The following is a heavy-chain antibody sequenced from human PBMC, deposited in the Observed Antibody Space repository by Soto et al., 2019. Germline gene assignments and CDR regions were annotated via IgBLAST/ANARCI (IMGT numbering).Heavy chain of an antibody. V-gene: IGHV3-23*01. CDR1: GFSFTSYA. CDR3: ARWSFLDY. J-gene: IGHJ4*02. D-gene: IGHD1-26*01. Sequence: GGSLRLSCAASGFSFTSYALSWVRQAPGKGLERVSTISGSDGKTYYADSVKGRFSISRDTSKTTLYLQMNSLRVEDTAVYYCARWSFLDYWGQGTRVTVSS. CDR2: ISGSDGKT.